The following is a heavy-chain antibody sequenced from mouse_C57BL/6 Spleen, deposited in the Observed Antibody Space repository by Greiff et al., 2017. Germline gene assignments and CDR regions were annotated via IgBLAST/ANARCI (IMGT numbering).Heavy chain of an antibody. V-gene: IGHV5-17*01. Sequence: EVKVEESGGGLVKPGGSLKLSCAASGFTFSDYGMHWVRQASEKGLEWVAYISSGSSTIYYADTVKGRFTISRDNAKNTLFLQMTSLRSEDTAMYYCARCWDGAYWGQGTLVTVSA. CDR2: ISSGSSTI. CDR1: GFTFSDYG. CDR3: ARCWDGAY. D-gene: IGHD4-1*01. J-gene: IGHJ3*01.